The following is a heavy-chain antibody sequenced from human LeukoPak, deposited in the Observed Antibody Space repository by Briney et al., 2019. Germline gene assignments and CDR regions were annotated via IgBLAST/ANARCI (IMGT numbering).Heavy chain of an antibody. V-gene: IGHV3-48*03. D-gene: IGHD3-22*01. CDR2: ISSSGSTT. Sequence: PGGSLRLSCAASGFTFSSYEMNWVRQAPGKGLEWVSYISSSGSTTHYADSVKGRFTISRDNAKNSLSLQMNSLRAEDTSVYYCARDIRVGVGSGYYYIPDAFDIWGQGTMVTVSS. J-gene: IGHJ3*02. CDR1: GFTFSSYE. CDR3: ARDIRVGVGSGYYYIPDAFDI.